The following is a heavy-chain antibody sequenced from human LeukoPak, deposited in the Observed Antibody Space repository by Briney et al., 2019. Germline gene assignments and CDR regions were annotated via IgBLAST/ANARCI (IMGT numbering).Heavy chain of an antibody. CDR2: MNPNSGNT. Sequence: GASVKVSCKASGYTFTSYDINWVRQATGQGLEWMGWMNPNSGNTGYAQKFQGRVTMTGNTSISTAYMELSSLRSEDTAVYYCASNYYDSSGYYISYFQHWGQGTLVTVSS. D-gene: IGHD3-22*01. V-gene: IGHV1-8*01. CDR3: ASNYYDSSGYYISYFQH. J-gene: IGHJ1*01. CDR1: GYTFTSYD.